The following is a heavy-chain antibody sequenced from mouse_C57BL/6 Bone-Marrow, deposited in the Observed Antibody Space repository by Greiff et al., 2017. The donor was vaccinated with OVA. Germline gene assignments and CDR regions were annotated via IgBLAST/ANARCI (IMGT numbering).Heavy chain of an antibody. CDR3: ARSLRGCDY. CDR1: GYTFTSYW. D-gene: IGHD1-2*01. V-gene: IGHV1-59*01. Sequence: VQLQQPGAELVRPGTSVKLSCKASGYTFTSYWMHWVKQRPGQGLEWIGVIDPSDSYTNYNQKFKGTATLPVDTSSSTAYMQLSSLTSADSAVYYCARSLRGCDYWGQGTTLTVSS. J-gene: IGHJ2*01. CDR2: IDPSDSYT.